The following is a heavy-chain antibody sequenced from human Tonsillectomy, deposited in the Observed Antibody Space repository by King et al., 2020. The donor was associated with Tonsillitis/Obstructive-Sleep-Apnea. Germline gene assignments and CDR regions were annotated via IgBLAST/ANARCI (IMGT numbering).Heavy chain of an antibody. CDR3: AGYCIGGSCYNKSFEY. D-gene: IGHD2-15*01. CDR1: GGSISSTSHY. CDR2: IYWSGSA. V-gene: IGHV4-39*01. J-gene: IGHJ4*02. Sequence: VQLQESGPGLVKPSETLSLTCAVSGGSISSTSHYWGWIRQPPGKGLEWIGSIYWSGSAHYNPSLKSRVTISVDTSKNQFSLKLSSVTAADTAVYYCAGYCIGGSCYNKSFEYWGQGTLVTVSS.